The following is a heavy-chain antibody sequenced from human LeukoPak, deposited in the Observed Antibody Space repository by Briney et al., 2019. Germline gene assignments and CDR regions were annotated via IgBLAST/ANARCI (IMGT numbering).Heavy chain of an antibody. V-gene: IGHV4-61*02. CDR1: GGSISSGSYY. CDR3: ARLTYVPAAIVDY. Sequence: PSETLSLTCTVSGGSISSGSYYWSWIRQPAGKGLEWIGRIYTSGSTNYNPSLKSRVTISVDTSKNHFSLKLSSVTAADTAVYYCARLTYVPAAIVDYWGQGTLVTVSS. CDR2: IYTSGST. D-gene: IGHD2-2*01. J-gene: IGHJ4*02.